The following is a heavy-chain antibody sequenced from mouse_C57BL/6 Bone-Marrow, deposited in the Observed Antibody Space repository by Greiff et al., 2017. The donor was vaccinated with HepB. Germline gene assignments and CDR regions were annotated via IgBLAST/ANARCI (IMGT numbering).Heavy chain of an antibody. CDR1: GFSLTSYG. V-gene: IGHV2-6*03. D-gene: IGHD2-2*01. Sequence: VMLVESGPGLVAPSQSLSITCTVPGFSLTSYGVHWVRQPPGKGLEWLVVIWSDGSTTYNSAPKSRLSISKDNSKSQVFLKMNSLQTDDTAIYYCARPDGYAWFAYWGQGTLVTVSA. CDR3: ARPDGYAWFAY. CDR2: IWSDGST. J-gene: IGHJ3*01.